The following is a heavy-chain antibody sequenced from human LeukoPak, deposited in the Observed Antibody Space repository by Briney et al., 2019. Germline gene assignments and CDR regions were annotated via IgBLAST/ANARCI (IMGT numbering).Heavy chain of an antibody. D-gene: IGHD2-2*03. V-gene: IGHV3-21*01. CDR3: ARVGGYCSSVSNCYGDY. Sequence: PGGSLRLSCAASGFTFSIYSMNWGRQAPGKGRECVSYISSVRTNIYYADALRGRFTISIDNAKNSLYLQRNSLRAEATAVYYSARVGGYCSSVSNCYGDYWGQGTLVTVSS. J-gene: IGHJ4*02. CDR1: GFTFSIYS. CDR2: ISSVRTNI.